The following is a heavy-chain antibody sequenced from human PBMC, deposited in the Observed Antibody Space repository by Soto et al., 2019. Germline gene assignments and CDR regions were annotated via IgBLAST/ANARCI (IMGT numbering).Heavy chain of an antibody. CDR3: ARDGRRGYDMDI. J-gene: IGHJ6*02. CDR2: ISGSGGST. V-gene: IGHV3-23*01. CDR1: GFTFTNYA. Sequence: GGSLRLSCAASGFTFTNYALSWVRQAPGKGLEWVSAISGSGGSTYYADSVKGRFTISRDNAKNSLYLQMNSLRDEDTAVYYCARDGRRGYDMDIWGQGTTVTVSS.